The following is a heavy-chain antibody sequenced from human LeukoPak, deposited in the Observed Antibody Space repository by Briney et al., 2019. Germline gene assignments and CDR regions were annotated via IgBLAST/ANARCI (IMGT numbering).Heavy chain of an antibody. CDR2: MNEDGSEI. CDR1: GFTVSSNY. J-gene: IGHJ3*01. V-gene: IGHV3-7*01. D-gene: IGHD6-6*01. CDR3: ARGVYAFDV. Sequence: QSGGSLRLSCAASGFTVSSNYMTWVRQAPGTGLEWVTYMNEDGSEIYYVDSVKGRFTISRDNGKNSLYLQMNSLRADDTAVYYCARGVYAFDVWGQGTMVTVSS.